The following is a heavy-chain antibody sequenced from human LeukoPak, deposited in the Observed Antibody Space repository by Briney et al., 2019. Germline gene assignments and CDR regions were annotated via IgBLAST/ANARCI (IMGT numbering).Heavy chain of an antibody. V-gene: IGHV1-2*02. J-gene: IGHJ6*03. CDR2: INPNSGDT. CDR1: GYSFTGYY. D-gene: IGHD3-10*01. CDR3: ARGGKFRSRTMVRGVINYYMDV. Sequence: ASVKVSCKASGYSFTGYYMHWVRQAPGQGLEWMGWINPNSGDTKYAQKFQGRVTMTRDTSISTAYMELTRLRSDDTAVYYCARGGKFRSRTMVRGVINYYMDVWGKGTTVTVSS.